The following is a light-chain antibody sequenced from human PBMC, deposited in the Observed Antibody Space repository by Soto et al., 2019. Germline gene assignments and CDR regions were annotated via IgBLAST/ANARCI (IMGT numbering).Light chain of an antibody. V-gene: IGLV6-57*04. Sequence: NFILTQPHAVSESPGKTVTISCTRSSGSIVSNYVQWYQQRPGSAPTTVIYEDNQRPSGVPDRLSGSIDSSSNSASLTISGLKTEDEADYYCQSYDSSNHGVFGGGTQLTVL. CDR1: SGSIVSNY. CDR2: EDN. J-gene: IGLJ3*02. CDR3: QSYDSSNHGV.